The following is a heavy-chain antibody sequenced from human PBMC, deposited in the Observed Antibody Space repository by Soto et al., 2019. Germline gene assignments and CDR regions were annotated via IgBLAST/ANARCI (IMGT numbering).Heavy chain of an antibody. V-gene: IGHV4-34*01. Sequence: SETLSLTCAVYGGSFSGYYWSWIRQPPGKGLEWIGEINHSGSTNYNPSLKSRVTISVDTSKNQFSLKLSSVTAADTAVYYCARLRGGSSWYLYWYFDLWGRGTLVTVSS. CDR3: ARLRGGSSWYLYWYFDL. CDR1: GGSFSGYY. J-gene: IGHJ2*01. CDR2: INHSGST. D-gene: IGHD6-13*01.